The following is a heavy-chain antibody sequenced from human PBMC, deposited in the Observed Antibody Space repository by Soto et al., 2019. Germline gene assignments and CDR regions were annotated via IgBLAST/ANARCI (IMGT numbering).Heavy chain of an antibody. Sequence: AGGSLRLSCAVSGFTFSNSGMHWVRQAPGKGLEWVALISSNGLTKYYADSVKGRFTISRDNSKDTLYLQMDSLRPEDTALYYCASRITAGYWGQGTLVTVS. CDR3: ASRITAGY. V-gene: IGHV3-30*03. CDR2: ISSNGLTK. CDR1: GFTFSNSG. J-gene: IGHJ4*02. D-gene: IGHD1-20*01.